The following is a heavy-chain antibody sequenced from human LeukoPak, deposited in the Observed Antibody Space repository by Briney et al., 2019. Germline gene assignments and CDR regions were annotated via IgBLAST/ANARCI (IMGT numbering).Heavy chain of an antibody. D-gene: IGHD5-12*01. V-gene: IGHV4-59*08. CDR2: IYYSGST. CDR3: ARRPRGVATTAFDY. Sequence: GSLRLSCAASGFTFSSYAMSWIRQPPGKGLEWIGYIYYSGSTNYNPSLKSRVTISVDTSKNQFSLKLSSVTAADTAVYYCARRPRGVATTAFDYWGQGTLVTVSS. J-gene: IGHJ4*02. CDR1: GFTFSSYA.